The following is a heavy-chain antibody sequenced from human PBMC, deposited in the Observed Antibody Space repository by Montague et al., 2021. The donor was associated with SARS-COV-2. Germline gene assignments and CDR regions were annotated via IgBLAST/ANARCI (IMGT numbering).Heavy chain of an antibody. CDR3: ARGQLSVSMILVVFTSSSYHFDY. CDR1: GGSFGDDY. V-gene: IGHV4-34*01. CDR2: IKQSGRT. D-gene: IGHD3-22*01. J-gene: IGHJ4*02. Sequence: SETLSLTCAVYGGSFGDDYWSWIRQPPGKGLEWIGEIKQSGRTNYNPSLKSRVTISVDTSKNQFSLKVTSLTAADTAVYFCARGQLSVSMILVVFTSSSYHFDYWGQGTLVTVSS.